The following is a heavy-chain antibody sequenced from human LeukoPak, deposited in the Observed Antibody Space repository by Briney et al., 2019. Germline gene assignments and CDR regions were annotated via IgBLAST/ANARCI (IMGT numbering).Heavy chain of an antibody. V-gene: IGHV3-21*01. CDR3: ATETIGRHYDY. J-gene: IGHJ4*02. D-gene: IGHD1-14*01. Sequence: PAGSLRLSCAASGFTFSSCGFNWVRQAPGKGLEWVSSIGPTGTDRYYADSVRGRFTISRDNAKNSMYLQMDSLRDEDTAVYYCATETIGRHYDYWGQGTLLTVSS. CDR1: GFTFSSCG. CDR2: IGPTGTDR.